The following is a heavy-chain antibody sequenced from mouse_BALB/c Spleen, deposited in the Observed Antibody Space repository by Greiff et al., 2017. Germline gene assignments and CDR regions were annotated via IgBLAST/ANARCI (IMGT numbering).Heavy chain of an antibody. D-gene: IGHD2-14*01. CDR1: GFTFSSYG. J-gene: IGHJ2*01. CDR2: INSNGGST. CDR3: ARDGSYRDPYCFDY. Sequence: VQLKESGGGLVQPGGSLKLSCAASGFTFSSYGMSWVRQTPDKRLELVATINSNGGSTYYPDSVKGRFTISRDNAKNTLYLQMSSLKSEDTAMYYCARDGSYRDPYCFDYWGQGTTLTVSS. V-gene: IGHV5-6-3*01.